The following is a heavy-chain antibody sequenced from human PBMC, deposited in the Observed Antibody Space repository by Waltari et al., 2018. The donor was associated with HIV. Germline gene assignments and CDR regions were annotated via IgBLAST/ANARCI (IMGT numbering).Heavy chain of an antibody. CDR1: GGSFSGYY. Sequence: QVQLQQWGAGLLKPSETLSLTCAVYGGSFSGYYWSWIRQPPGKGLEWIGEINHSGSTNYKPSLKIRVTISVDTSKNQFSLKLSSVTAADTAVYYCASRGIDYGDYEDYFDYWGQGTLVTVSS. J-gene: IGHJ4*02. CDR2: INHSGST. V-gene: IGHV4-34*01. CDR3: ASRGIDYGDYEDYFDY. D-gene: IGHD4-17*01.